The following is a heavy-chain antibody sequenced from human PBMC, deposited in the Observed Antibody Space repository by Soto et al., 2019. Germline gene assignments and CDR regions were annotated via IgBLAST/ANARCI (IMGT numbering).Heavy chain of an antibody. V-gene: IGHV3-30-3*01. CDR3: PRDTSPYSSGWHNLHFDH. CDR1: GFTFSSYA. CDR2: ISYAGSSK. J-gene: IGHJ4*02. D-gene: IGHD6-19*01. Sequence: QVQLVESGGGVVQPGRSLSLSCAASGFTFSSYAMHWVREGPGKGLEWVAIISYAGSSKYYADYVKGRFPIPRDNSKNTRYLQMNSLRADDTAVYYCPRDTSPYSSGWHNLHFDHWGQGTLVTVSS.